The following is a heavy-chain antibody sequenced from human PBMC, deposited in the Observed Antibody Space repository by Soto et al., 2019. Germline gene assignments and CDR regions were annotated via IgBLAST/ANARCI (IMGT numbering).Heavy chain of an antibody. D-gene: IGHD2-15*01. Sequence: QVQLVQSGAAVKKPGASVKVSCKASGYTFTSYYMHWVRQAPVQGLEWLGIINPSGGSTSYAQKFQGRVTRTRDTSTSTVYMELSSLRSEDKAVYYWVRTAPPVSSRDYWGKGTLVTVAS. V-gene: IGHV1-46*01. CDR2: INPSGGST. CDR1: GYTFTSYY. J-gene: IGHJ4*02. CDR3: VRTAPPVSSRDY.